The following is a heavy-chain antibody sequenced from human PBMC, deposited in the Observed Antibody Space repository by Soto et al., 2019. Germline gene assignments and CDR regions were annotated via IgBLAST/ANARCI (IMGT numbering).Heavy chain of an antibody. V-gene: IGHV3-74*01. CDR2: INGDGSVI. CDR3: VRDIR. Sequence: EVQLVESGGGLVQPGGSLRLSCAASGFTFRSSWMYWVRQTPGKGPVWVSCINGDGSVIYYADSVKDRFTISRDNARDTLYLQMNSLTTEDSAVYYCVRDIRWGQGTLVSVSS. CDR1: GFTFRSSW. J-gene: IGHJ4*02.